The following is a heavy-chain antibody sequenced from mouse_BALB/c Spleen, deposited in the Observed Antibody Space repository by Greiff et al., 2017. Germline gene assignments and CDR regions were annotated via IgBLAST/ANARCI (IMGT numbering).Heavy chain of an antibody. J-gene: IGHJ3*01. Sequence: VQLQQSGAELVKPGASVKLSCKASGYTFTSYWMHWVKQRPGQGLEWIGEIDPSDSYTNYNQKFKGKATLTVDKSSSTAYMQLSSLTSEDSAVYYCARAYYGNYEAWFAYWGQGTLVTVSA. CDR2: IDPSDSYT. CDR1: GYTFTSYW. V-gene: IGHV1-69*02. CDR3: ARAYYGNYEAWFAY. D-gene: IGHD2-10*01.